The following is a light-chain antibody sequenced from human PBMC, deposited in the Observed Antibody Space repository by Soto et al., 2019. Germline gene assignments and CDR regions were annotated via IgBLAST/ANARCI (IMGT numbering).Light chain of an antibody. CDR2: GVS. J-gene: IGKJ1*01. CDR3: QQYDHSPRT. CDR1: QALQRSF. V-gene: IGKV3-20*01. Sequence: IVLTQSPGTLSLSPGERATLSCRASQALQRSFLAWYQHKPGQSPRLLISGVSSRAAGVPDRFSGSGSGTDFTLTISGLEPQDSAVYFCQQYDHSPRTFGQGTKVEI.